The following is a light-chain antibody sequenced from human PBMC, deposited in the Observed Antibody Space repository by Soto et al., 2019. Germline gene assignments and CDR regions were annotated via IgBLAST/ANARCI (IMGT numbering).Light chain of an antibody. CDR1: QSVSRY. CDR3: QQRSNWPPT. V-gene: IGKV3-11*01. CDR2: DAS. Sequence: ENVLTQSPATLSLSPRERATLSCRASQSVSRYLAWYEQKPGQAPRLLIYDASNRATGIPARFSGSGSGTDFTLTISSLEPEDFAVYYCQQRSNWPPTFGQGTLLEIK. J-gene: IGKJ5*01.